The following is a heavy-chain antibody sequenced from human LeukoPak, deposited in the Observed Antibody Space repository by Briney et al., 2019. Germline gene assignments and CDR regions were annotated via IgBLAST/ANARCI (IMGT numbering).Heavy chain of an antibody. CDR2: IKQDGSEK. CDR1: GFTFSSYW. V-gene: IGHV3-7*01. Sequence: GGSLRLSCAASGFTFSSYWMSWVRQAPGKGLEWVANIKQDGSEKYYVDSVKGRFTISRDNAKNSLYLQMNSLGTEDTAIYYCAKGYSGYDYAFDIWGQGTMVTVSS. D-gene: IGHD5-12*01. CDR3: AKGYSGYDYAFDI. J-gene: IGHJ3*02.